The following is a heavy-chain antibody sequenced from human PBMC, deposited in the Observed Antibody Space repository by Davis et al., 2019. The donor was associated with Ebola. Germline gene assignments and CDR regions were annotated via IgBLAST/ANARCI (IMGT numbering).Heavy chain of an antibody. CDR3: ARTPQYTSYGSYFDY. Sequence: SETLSLTCAVYGGSFSGYQWSWIRQPPGKGLEWIGYIYYSGSTYYNPSLKSRVTISRDTSKNQFSLNVNSVTAADTAMYYCARTPQYTSYGSYFDYWGQGTLVTVSS. CDR2: IYYSGST. D-gene: IGHD1-26*01. V-gene: IGHV4-34*01. CDR1: GGSFSGYQ. J-gene: IGHJ4*02.